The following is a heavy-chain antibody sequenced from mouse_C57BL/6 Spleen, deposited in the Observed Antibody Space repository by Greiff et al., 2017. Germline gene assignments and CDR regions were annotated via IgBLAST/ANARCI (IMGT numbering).Heavy chain of an antibody. D-gene: IGHD1-1*01. V-gene: IGHV3-6*01. CDR3: ARGSYGSRGDAMDY. CDR1: GYSITSGYY. J-gene: IGHJ4*01. Sequence: EVQLQQSGPGLVKPSQSLSLTCSVTGYSITSGYYWNWIRQFPGNKLEWMGYISYDGSNNYNPSLKNRISITRDTSKNQFFLKLNSVTTEDTATYYCARGSYGSRGDAMDYWGQGTSVTVSS. CDR2: ISYDGSN.